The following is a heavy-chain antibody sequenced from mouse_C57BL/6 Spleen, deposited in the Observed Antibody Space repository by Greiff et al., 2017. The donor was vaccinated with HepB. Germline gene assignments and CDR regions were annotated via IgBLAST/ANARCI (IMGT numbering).Heavy chain of an antibody. V-gene: IGHV1-22*01. CDR1: GYTFTDYN. D-gene: IGHD2-5*01. CDR3: AKPPYYSNPSFAY. CDR2: INPNNGGT. J-gene: IGHJ3*01. Sequence: VHVKQSGPELVKPGASVKMSCKASGYTFTDYNMHWVKQSHGKSLEWIGYINPNNGGTSYNQKFKGKATLTVNKSSSTAYMELRSLTSEDSAVYYCAKPPYYSNPSFAYWGQGDSGHCLC.